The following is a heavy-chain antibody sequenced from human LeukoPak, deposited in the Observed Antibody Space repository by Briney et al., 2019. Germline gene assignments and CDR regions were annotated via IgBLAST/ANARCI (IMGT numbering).Heavy chain of an antibody. D-gene: IGHD6-6*01. CDR3: ARDDTRSSSSYYYYGMDV. CDR2: IYTSGST. CDR1: GGSISSYY. J-gene: IGHJ6*02. Sequence: SETLSLTCTVSGGSISSYYWSWIRQPAGKGLEWIGRIYTSGSTNYNPSLKSRVTMSVDTSKNQFSLKLSSVTAADTAVYYCARDDTRSSSSYYYYGMDVWGQGTTVTVFS. V-gene: IGHV4-4*07.